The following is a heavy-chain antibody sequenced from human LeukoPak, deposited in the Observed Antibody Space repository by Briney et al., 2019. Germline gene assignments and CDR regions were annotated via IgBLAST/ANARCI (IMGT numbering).Heavy chain of an antibody. D-gene: IGHD2-21*01. J-gene: IGHJ4*02. CDR3: ARKGPEHLPTYFDH. CDR1: GFTFSGHG. Sequence: GSLRLSCAASGFTFSGHGMNWVRQAPGKGLEWIGYIYYSGSTNYNPSLSGRVAISLDKSRNHFTLMVTAVTAADTAFYYCARKGPEHLPTYFDHWGRGILVTVSS. V-gene: IGHV4-59*11. CDR2: IYYSGST.